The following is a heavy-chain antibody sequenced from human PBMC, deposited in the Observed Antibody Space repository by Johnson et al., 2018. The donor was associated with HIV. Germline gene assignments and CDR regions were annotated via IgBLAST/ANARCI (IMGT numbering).Heavy chain of an antibody. Sequence: QVQLVESGGGVVLPGRSLRLSCAASGFTFSSYGTHWVRQAPGKGLEWVAGIWYDGSNKYYADSVKGRFSISRDNSKNTLYLQMNSLRAEDTAMYYCARRIAAADDAFDIWGHGTMVTVSS. CDR3: ARRIAAADDAFDI. V-gene: IGHV3-33*01. D-gene: IGHD6-25*01. CDR2: IWYDGSNK. CDR1: GFTFSSYG. J-gene: IGHJ3*02.